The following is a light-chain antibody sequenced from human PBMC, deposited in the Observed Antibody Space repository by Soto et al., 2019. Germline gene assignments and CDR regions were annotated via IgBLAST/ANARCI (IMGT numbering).Light chain of an antibody. J-gene: IGKJ1*01. CDR3: QQYNNWPWT. Sequence: DIQMTQSPSTLSASVGDRVTITGRASQSIGSWLAWYQQKPGKAPKLLIYDASGLERGVPSRFSGSGSGTECTLTISSLQPDDFAVYYCQQYNNWPWTFGQGTKVEIK. CDR1: QSIGSW. V-gene: IGKV1-5*01. CDR2: DAS.